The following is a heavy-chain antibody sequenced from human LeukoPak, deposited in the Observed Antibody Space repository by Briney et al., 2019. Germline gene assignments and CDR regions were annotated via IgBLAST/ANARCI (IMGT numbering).Heavy chain of an antibody. D-gene: IGHD4-23*01. CDR2: ISWNSGSI. Sequence: GRSLRLSCAASGVTFDDYAMHWVRQAPGKGLEWVSGISWNSGSIGYADSVKGRFTISRDNAKNSLYLQMNSLRAEDTALYYCAKDYYGGNFDYWGQGTLVTVSS. CDR1: GVTFDDYA. V-gene: IGHV3-9*01. J-gene: IGHJ4*02. CDR3: AKDYYGGNFDY.